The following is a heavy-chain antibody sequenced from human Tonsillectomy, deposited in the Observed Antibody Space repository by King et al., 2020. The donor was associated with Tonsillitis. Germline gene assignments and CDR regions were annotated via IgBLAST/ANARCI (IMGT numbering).Heavy chain of an antibody. V-gene: IGHV3-30*18. CDR2: ISYVGSNK. CDR1: GFTFSSYG. Sequence: VQLVESGGGVVQPGRSLRLSCAASGFTFSSYGMHWVRQAPGKGLEWVAVISYVGSNKYYADSVKGRFTISRDNSKNTLYLQMNSLRAEDTAGYYCAKDQAGIDYWGQGTLVTVSS. CDR3: AKDQAGIDY. J-gene: IGHJ4*02. D-gene: IGHD6-13*01.